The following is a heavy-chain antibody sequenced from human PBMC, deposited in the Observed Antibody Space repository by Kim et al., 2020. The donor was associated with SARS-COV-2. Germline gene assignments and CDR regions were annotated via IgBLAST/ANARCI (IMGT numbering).Heavy chain of an antibody. D-gene: IGHD2-15*01. Sequence: GGSLRLSCAASGFTFSSYSMNWVRQAPGKGLEWVSSISSSSSCIYYADSVKGRFTISRDNAKNSLYLQMNSLRAEDTAVYYCARDYGSGGGGAFDYWGQGTLVTVSS. CDR1: GFTFSSYS. J-gene: IGHJ4*02. V-gene: IGHV3-21*01. CDR2: ISSSSSCI. CDR3: ARDYGSGGGGAFDY.